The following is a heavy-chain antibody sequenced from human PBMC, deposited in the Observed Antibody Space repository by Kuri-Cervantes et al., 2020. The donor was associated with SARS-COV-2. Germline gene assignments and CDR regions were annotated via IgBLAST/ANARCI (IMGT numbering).Heavy chain of an antibody. CDR3: ARDGPRGFYYDSSGYSDWFDP. CDR1: GFSFSSYS. CDR2: ISSSSSYI. V-gene: IGHV3-21*01. Sequence: GGSLRLSCAASGFSFSSYSMNWVRQAPGKGLEWVSSISSSSSYIYYADSVKGRFTISRDNAKNSLYLQMNSLRAEDTAVYYCARDGPRGFYYDSSGYSDWFDPWGQGTRVTGSS. J-gene: IGHJ5*02. D-gene: IGHD3-22*01.